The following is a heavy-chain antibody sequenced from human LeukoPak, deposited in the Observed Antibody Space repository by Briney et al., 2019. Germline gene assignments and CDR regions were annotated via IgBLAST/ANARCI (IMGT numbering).Heavy chain of an antibody. CDR3: ARDPGGIVVVPAAILDY. V-gene: IGHV3-48*04. D-gene: IGHD2-2*01. Sequence: GGSLRLSCAASGFTFSSYAMSWVRQAPGKGLEWVSYISSSGSTIYYADSVKGRFTISRDNAKNSLYLQMNSLRAEDTAVYYCARDPGGIVVVPAAILDYWGQGTLVTVSS. J-gene: IGHJ4*02. CDR2: ISSSGSTI. CDR1: GFTFSSYA.